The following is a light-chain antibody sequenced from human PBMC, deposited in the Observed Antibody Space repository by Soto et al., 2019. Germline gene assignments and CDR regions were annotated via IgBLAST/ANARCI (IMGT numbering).Light chain of an antibody. J-gene: IGLJ3*02. CDR2: HNT. Sequence: QPVLTQPPSVSAAPGQGVTISCTGSSSNIGAGYDVHWYRQLPGTAPKLLIYHNTNRPSGVPDRFSGSKSGTSASLAITGLQAEDEADYYCQSYDSSLSGSKVFGGGTKLTVL. V-gene: IGLV1-40*01. CDR1: SSNIGAGYD. CDR3: QSYDSSLSGSKV.